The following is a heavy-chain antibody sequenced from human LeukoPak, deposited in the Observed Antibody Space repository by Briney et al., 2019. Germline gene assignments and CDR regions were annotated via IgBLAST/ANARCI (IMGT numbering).Heavy chain of an antibody. D-gene: IGHD3-9*01. J-gene: IGHJ3*02. Sequence: SETLSLTCTVSGGSISSYYWSWIRQPPGKGLEWIGYIYYSGSTNYNPSLKGRVTISVDTSKNQFSLKLSSVTAADTAVYYCARNILTGYYKGGAFDIWGQGTMVTVSS. CDR2: IYYSGST. CDR1: GGSISSYY. V-gene: IGHV4-59*12. CDR3: ARNILTGYYKGGAFDI.